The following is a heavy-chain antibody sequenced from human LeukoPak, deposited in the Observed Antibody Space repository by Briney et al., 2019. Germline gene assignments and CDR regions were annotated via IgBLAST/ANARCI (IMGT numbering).Heavy chain of an antibody. CDR1: GFTVSSNY. Sequence: GWSPLLSCAASGFTVSSNYISWVRQAPGPALEWVGRIKSKTDGGTTDYAAPVKGRFTISRDDSKNTLYLQMNSLKTEDTAVYYCTTSIFDYWGQGTLVTVSP. V-gene: IGHV3-15*01. J-gene: IGHJ4*02. CDR2: IKSKTDGGTT. CDR3: TTSIFDY. D-gene: IGHD6-6*01.